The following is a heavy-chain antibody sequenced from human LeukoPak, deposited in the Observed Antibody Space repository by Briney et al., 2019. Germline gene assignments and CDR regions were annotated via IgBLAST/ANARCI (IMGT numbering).Heavy chain of an antibody. CDR2: IYYSGST. J-gene: IGHJ3*02. V-gene: IGHV4-39*07. CDR1: GGSISSSSYS. Sequence: LETLSLTCTISGGSISSSSYSWGWIRQPPGKGLEWIGSIYYSGSTYYNPSLKSRVTISVDTSKNQFSLKLSSVTAADTAVYYCARDKGFLEWLLWAFDIWGQGTMVTVSS. D-gene: IGHD3-3*01. CDR3: ARDKGFLEWLLWAFDI.